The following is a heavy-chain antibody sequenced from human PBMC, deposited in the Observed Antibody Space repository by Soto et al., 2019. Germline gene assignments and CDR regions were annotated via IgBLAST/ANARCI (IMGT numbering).Heavy chain of an antibody. D-gene: IGHD1-26*01. J-gene: IGHJ4*02. V-gene: IGHV1-3*01. CDR1: GYTFTSYS. CDR2: INAGNGNT. CDR3: ARDQPFSGSYCFDY. Sequence: ASVNVSCKSSGYTFTSYSIHWVRQAPGQRLEWMGWINAGNGNTKYSQKFQGRVTITRDTSAGTAYMELSSLRSEDTAVYYCARDQPFSGSYCFDYWGQGTLVTVSS.